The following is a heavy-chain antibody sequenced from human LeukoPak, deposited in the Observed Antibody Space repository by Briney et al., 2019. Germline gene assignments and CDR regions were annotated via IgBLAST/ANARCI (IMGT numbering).Heavy chain of an antibody. CDR1: GDSISSYY. CDR2: IYYSGST. D-gene: IGHD3-10*01. V-gene: IGHV4-59*01. J-gene: IGHJ4*02. CDR3: AREGGCGSGFLAY. Sequence: PSETLSLTCTVSGDSISSYYWSWIRQPPGKGLEWIGYIYYSGSTTYNPSLKSRVTISVDTSKNQFSLRLSSVTAADTAVYYCAREGGCGSGFLAYWGQGALVTVSS.